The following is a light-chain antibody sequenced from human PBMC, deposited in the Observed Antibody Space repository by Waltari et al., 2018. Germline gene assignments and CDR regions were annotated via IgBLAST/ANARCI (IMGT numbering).Light chain of an antibody. CDR2: EVS. V-gene: IGLV2-23*02. CDR1: TSDVGSYTL. Sequence: QSALTQPASVSGSPGQSITISCTGTTSDVGSYTLVSWYQHHPGKAPKLIIFEVSERPSGVSRLFSGSKSGNTASLTIAGLQAEDEADYHCCSYAGNSIYVFGTGTRVTVL. CDR3: CSYAGNSIYV. J-gene: IGLJ1*01.